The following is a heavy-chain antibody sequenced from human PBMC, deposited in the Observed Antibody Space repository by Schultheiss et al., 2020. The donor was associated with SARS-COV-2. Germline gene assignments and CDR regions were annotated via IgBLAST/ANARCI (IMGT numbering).Heavy chain of an antibody. CDR2: INHSGST. D-gene: IGHD3-10*01. J-gene: IGHJ5*02. V-gene: IGHV4-39*07. CDR1: GGSISSSSYY. Sequence: SETLSLTCTVSGGSISSSSYYWGWIRQPPGKGLEWIGEINHSGSTNYNPSLKSRVTISVDTSKNQFSLKLSSVTAADTAVYYCARGQGYGSGSSGWFDPWGQGTLVTVSS. CDR3: ARGQGYGSGSSGWFDP.